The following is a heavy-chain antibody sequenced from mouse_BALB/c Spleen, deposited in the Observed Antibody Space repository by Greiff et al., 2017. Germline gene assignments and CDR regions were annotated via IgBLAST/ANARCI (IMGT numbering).Heavy chain of an antibody. CDR2: IWAGGST. J-gene: IGHJ4*01. CDR1: GFSLTSYG. D-gene: IGHD2-2*01. Sequence: VMLVESGPGLVAPSQSLSITCTVSGFSLTSYGVHWVRQPPGKGLEWLGVIWAGGSTNYNSALMSRLSISKDNSKSQVFLKMNSLQTDDTAMYYCARDHGFPYYYAMDYWGQGTSVTVSS. V-gene: IGHV2-9*02. CDR3: ARDHGFPYYYAMDY.